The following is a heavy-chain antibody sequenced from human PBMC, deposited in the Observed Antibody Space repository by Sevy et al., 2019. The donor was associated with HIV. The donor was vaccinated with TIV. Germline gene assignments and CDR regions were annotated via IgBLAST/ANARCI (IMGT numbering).Heavy chain of an antibody. CDR1: AFTFSSYS. CDR3: ARRGFYYDSSGYYYYPYGMDV. D-gene: IGHD3-22*01. Sequence: GGSLRLSCAASAFTFSSYSMNWVRQAPGKGLEWVSSISSSSRYIYYADSVKGRFTISKDNAKNSLYLQMNSLRAEDTAVYYCARRGFYYDSSGYYYYPYGMDVWGQGTTVTVSS. CDR2: ISSSSRYI. J-gene: IGHJ6*02. V-gene: IGHV3-21*01.